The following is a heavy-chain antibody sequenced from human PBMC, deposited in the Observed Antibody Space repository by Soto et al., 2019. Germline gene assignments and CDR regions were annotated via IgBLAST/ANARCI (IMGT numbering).Heavy chain of an antibody. CDR1: GYPFTGYY. CDR2: INPNSGGT. J-gene: IGHJ5*02. Sequence: XSVKVSCRASGYPFTGYYMHWVRQAPGQGLEWMGWINPNSGGTNYAQKFQGRVTMTKDTSISTAYMELSRLRSDDTAVYYCARDLGPYSTRQWLIQGYWFDPWGQGTLVTVSS. D-gene: IGHD6-19*01. V-gene: IGHV1-2*02. CDR3: ARDLGPYSTRQWLIQGYWFDP.